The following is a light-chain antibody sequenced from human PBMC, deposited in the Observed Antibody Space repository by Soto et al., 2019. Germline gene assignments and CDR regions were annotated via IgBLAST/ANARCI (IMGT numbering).Light chain of an antibody. Sequence: QLVLTQSASASASLGASVKLTCTLSSGHTSYAIAWHQQQPEKGPRYLMKVNSDGSHTKGDGIPDRFSGSSSGAERYLTISSLQSEDEADYYCQTWGTGIQVFGGGTQLTVL. V-gene: IGLV4-69*01. CDR3: QTWGTGIQV. J-gene: IGLJ2*01. CDR1: SGHTSYA. CDR2: VNSDGSH.